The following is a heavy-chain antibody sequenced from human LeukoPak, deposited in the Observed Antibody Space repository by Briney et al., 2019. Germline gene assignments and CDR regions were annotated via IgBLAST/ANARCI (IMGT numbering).Heavy chain of an antibody. CDR3: AKEEDAFDY. CDR2: ISWNSGSI. D-gene: IGHD2-15*01. Sequence: GGSLRLSCAASGFTFDDYAMHWVRQAPGKGLEWVSGISWNSGSIGYADSVKGRFTISRDNAKNSLYLQMNSLRAEDTALYYCAKEEDAFDYWGQGTLVTVSS. J-gene: IGHJ4*02. V-gene: IGHV3-9*01. CDR1: GFTFDDYA.